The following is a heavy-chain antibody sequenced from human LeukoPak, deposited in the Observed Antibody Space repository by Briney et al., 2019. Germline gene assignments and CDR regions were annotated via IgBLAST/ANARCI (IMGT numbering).Heavy chain of an antibody. Sequence: SVKVSRKASGGTFSSYAISWVRQAPGQGLEWMGGIIPIFGTANYAQKFQGRVTITADESTSTAYMELSSLRSEDTAVYYCARDEGRGLSYGDYPFDYWGQGTLVTVSS. CDR2: IIPIFGTA. CDR1: GGTFSSYA. D-gene: IGHD4-17*01. J-gene: IGHJ4*02. V-gene: IGHV1-69*01. CDR3: ARDEGRGLSYGDYPFDY.